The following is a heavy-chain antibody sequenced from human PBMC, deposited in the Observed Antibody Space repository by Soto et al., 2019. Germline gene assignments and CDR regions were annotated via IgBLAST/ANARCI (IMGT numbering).Heavy chain of an antibody. CDR1: GFTFTSYG. D-gene: IGHD1-1*01. Sequence: QVQLVESGGGVVQPGRSLRLSCTASGFTFTSYGFHWVRQAPGKGLEWVAVIWYDGSKEYYADSVKGRFTISRDSSKSTLYLQMNTRRAEDTAVYYCARESDSNSHFSQFDYWGQGTLVTVSS. CDR3: ARESDSNSHFSQFDY. V-gene: IGHV3-33*01. J-gene: IGHJ4*02. CDR2: IWYDGSKE.